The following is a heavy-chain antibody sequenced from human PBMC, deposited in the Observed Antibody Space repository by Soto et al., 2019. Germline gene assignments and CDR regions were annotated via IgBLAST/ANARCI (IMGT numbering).Heavy chain of an antibody. CDR1: GGSISSGDYY. Sequence: QVQLQESGPGLVKPSQTLSLTCTVSGGSISSGDYYWSWIRQPPGKGLEWIGYIDYSGSTYYNPSLKSRVTISVDTSKNPFALKLSSVTAADTPVYYCARGRWSGYQPIHYWGQGTLVTVSS. V-gene: IGHV4-30-4*01. CDR2: IDYSGST. J-gene: IGHJ4*02. CDR3: ARGRWSGYQPIHY. D-gene: IGHD3-3*01.